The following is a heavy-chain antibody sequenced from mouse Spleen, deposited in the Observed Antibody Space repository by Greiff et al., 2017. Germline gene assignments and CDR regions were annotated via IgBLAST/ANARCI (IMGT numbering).Heavy chain of an antibody. J-gene: IGHJ2*01. D-gene: IGHD3-3*01. CDR3: ARGGGHGTLDY. CDR1: GYSITSDYA. V-gene: IGHV3-2*02. CDR2: ISYSGST. Sequence: EVKLVESGPGLVKPSQSLSLTCTVTGYSITSDYAWNWIRQFPGNKLEWMGYISYSGSTSYNPSLKSRISITRDTSKNQFFLQLNSVTTEDTATYYCARGGGHGTLDYWGQGTTLTVSS.